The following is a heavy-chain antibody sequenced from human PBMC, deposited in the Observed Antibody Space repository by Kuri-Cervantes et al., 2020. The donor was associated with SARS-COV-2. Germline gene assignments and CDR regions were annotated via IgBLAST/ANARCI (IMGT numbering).Heavy chain of an antibody. D-gene: IGHD2-8*01. CDR2: INHSGST. J-gene: IGHJ5*02. CDR3: ARALRCTNGVCYRSWFDP. Sequence: QTLSLICAVYGGSFSGYYWSWIRQPPGKGLEWIGEINHSGSTNYNPSLKSRITISVDTSKNQFSLKLSSVTAADTAVYYCARALRCTNGVCYRSWFDPWGQGTLVTVSS. CDR1: GGSFSGYY. V-gene: IGHV4-34*01.